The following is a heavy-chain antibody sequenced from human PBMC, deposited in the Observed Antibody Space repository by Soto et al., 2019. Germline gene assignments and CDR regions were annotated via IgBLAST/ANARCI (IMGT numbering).Heavy chain of an antibody. D-gene: IGHD6-25*01. CDR3: ARVPARGYLTFDY. CDR1: GGSISSGDYY. CDR2: IYYSGST. Sequence: SETLSLTCTVSGGSISSGDYYWSWIRQPPGKGLEWIGYIYYSGSTYYNPSLKSRVTISVDTSKNQFSLKLSSVTAADTAVYYCARVPARGYLTFDYWGQGTLVTV. J-gene: IGHJ4*02. V-gene: IGHV4-30-4*01.